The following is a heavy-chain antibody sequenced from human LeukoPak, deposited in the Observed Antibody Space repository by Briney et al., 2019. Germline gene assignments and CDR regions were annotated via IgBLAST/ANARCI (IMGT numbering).Heavy chain of an antibody. V-gene: IGHV4-34*01. CDR3: ARVPYYDFWSGYGSYGMDV. Sequence: SETLSLTCAVYGGSFSGYYWSWIRQPPGKGLEWIGEINRSGSTNYNPSLKSRVTISVDTSKNQFSLKLSSVTAADTAVYYCARVPYYDFWSGYGSYGMDVWGQGTTVTVSS. CDR2: INRSGST. D-gene: IGHD3-3*01. J-gene: IGHJ6*02. CDR1: GGSFSGYY.